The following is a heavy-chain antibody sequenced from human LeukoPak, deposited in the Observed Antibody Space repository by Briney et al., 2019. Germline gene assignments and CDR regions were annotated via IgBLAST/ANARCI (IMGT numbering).Heavy chain of an antibody. J-gene: IGHJ3*02. CDR1: GGSIGSYY. V-gene: IGHV4-59*08. D-gene: IGHD3-16*02. CDR2: IYSSGHT. CDR3: ARHPYGYPCDI. Sequence: SETLSLTCTVSGGSIGSYYWSWIRQPPGKGLEWIAYIYSSGHTNYNPSLKSRVTMSLDTSKNQFSLKLSSVTAADTAVYYCARHPYGYPCDIWGTGTMVTVSA.